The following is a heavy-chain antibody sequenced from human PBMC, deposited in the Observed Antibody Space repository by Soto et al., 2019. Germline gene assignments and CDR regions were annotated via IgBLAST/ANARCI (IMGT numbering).Heavy chain of an antibody. Sequence: GGSLRLSCAASGFTFSSYAMHWVRQAPGKGLEWVAVISYDGSNKYYADSVKGRFTISRDNSKNTLYLQMNSLRAEDTAVYYCARVKTYYDSSGYYPTRDYWGQGTLVTVSS. V-gene: IGHV3-30-3*01. J-gene: IGHJ4*02. CDR3: ARVKTYYDSSGYYPTRDY. D-gene: IGHD3-22*01. CDR2: ISYDGSNK. CDR1: GFTFSSYA.